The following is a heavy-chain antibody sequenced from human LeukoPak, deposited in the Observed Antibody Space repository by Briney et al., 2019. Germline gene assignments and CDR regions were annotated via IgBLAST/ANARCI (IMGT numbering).Heavy chain of an antibody. J-gene: IGHJ4*02. V-gene: IGHV1-2*02. D-gene: IGHD5-12*01. CDR1: GYTFSGYD. CDR2: INPEKRDT. CDR3: AKKVRGPSHPLDF. Sequence: DSLSVSCTVSGYTFSGYDIHWVRQAPGQGLEWMGWINPEKRDTGYAHKFQGRVTMTSDTSISTAYMELSSLRSDDTAVYYCAKKVRGPSHPLDFWGQGTLVTVSS.